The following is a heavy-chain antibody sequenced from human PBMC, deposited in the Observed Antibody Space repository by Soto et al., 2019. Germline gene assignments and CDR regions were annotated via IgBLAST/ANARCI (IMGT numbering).Heavy chain of an antibody. CDR1: GGTFSSYA. CDR2: IIPIFGTA. CDR3: ARGLYSSGWLDY. Sequence: GASVKVPCKASGGTFSSYAISWVRQAPGQGLEWMGGIIPIFGTANYAQKFQGRVTITADESTGTAYMELSSLRSEDTAVYYCARGLYSSGWLDYWGQGTLVTVSS. J-gene: IGHJ4*02. D-gene: IGHD6-19*01. V-gene: IGHV1-69*13.